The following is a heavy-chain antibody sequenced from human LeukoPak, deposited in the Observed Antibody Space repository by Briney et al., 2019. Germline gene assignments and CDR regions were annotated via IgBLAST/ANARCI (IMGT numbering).Heavy chain of an antibody. CDR2: ISGSGVST. V-gene: IGHV3-23*01. Sequence: GGSLRLSCAASGFTFSNYGMNWVRQAPGKGLEWVSAISGSGVSTYYADSVKGRFTISRDNSKNTLYLQMNSLRAEDTAVYYCARLYSSSGFDPWGQGTLVTVSS. CDR1: GFTFSNYG. D-gene: IGHD6-13*01. J-gene: IGHJ5*02. CDR3: ARLYSSSGFDP.